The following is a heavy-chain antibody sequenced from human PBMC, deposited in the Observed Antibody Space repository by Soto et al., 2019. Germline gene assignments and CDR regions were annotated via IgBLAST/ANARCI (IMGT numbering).Heavy chain of an antibody. CDR1: GYIFKNFG. CDR2: INVDNGNT. Sequence: GASVKVSCKASGYIFKNFGIGWVRQAPGLGPEWVGWINVDNGNTKYAEKFQGRVTTTTDTSTNTAYMELTKLTSDDTAVYYCARSRYYFDNWGQGTLVTGSS. CDR3: ARSRYYFDN. V-gene: IGHV1-18*01. D-gene: IGHD3-9*01. J-gene: IGHJ4*02.